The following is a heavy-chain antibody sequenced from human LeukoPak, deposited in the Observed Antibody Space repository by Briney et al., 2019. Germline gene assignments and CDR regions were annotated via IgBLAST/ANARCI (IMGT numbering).Heavy chain of an antibody. CDR2: INHSGST. Sequence: SETLSLTCAVYGGSFSGYYWSWIRQPPGKGLEWIGEINHSGSTNYSPSLKSRVTISVDTSKNQFSLKLSSVTAADTAVYYCARNYYYYYMDVWGKGTTVTVSS. J-gene: IGHJ6*03. CDR3: ARNYYYYYMDV. CDR1: GGSFSGYY. V-gene: IGHV4-34*01.